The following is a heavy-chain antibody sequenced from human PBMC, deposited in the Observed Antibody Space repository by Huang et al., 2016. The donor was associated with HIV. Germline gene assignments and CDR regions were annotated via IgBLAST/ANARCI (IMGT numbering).Heavy chain of an antibody. CDR2: INHSGST. Sequence: QVQLQQWGAGLLKPSETLSLTCAVYGGSFSGYYWSWIRQSPVKVLEWIGEINHSGSTNYNPSLKSRLTISVDTSKNQFSLKLSSVTAAGTAVYYCARERMMSWLDDHDAFDIWGQGTMVTVSS. V-gene: IGHV4-34*01. D-gene: IGHD1-1*01. CDR1: GGSFSGYY. CDR3: ARERMMSWLDDHDAFDI. J-gene: IGHJ3*02.